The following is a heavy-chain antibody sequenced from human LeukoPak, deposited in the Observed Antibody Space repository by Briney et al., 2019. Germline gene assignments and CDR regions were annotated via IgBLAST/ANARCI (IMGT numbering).Heavy chain of an antibody. CDR2: ISYDGSNK. CDR1: GFTFSSYA. J-gene: IGHJ4*02. CDR3: AKDHPRESPSY. V-gene: IGHV3-30-3*01. D-gene: IGHD3-10*01. Sequence: GGSLRLSCAASGFTFSSYAMHWVRQAPGKGLEWVAVISYDGSNKYYADSVKGRFTISRDNSKNTLYLQMNSLRAEDTAVYYCAKDHPRESPSYWGQGTLVTVSS.